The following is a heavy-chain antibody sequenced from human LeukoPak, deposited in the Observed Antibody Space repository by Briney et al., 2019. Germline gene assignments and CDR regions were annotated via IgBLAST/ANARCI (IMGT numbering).Heavy chain of an antibody. Sequence: ASVKVSCKASGYTFTSYYMHWVRQAPGQGLEWMGVFNPSGGSTSYAQNFQGRVTMTRDTSTSTVYMELSSLRSDDTAVYYCARSSGRYPTDYWGQGTLVTVSS. CDR3: ARSSGRYPTDY. CDR1: GYTFTSYY. J-gene: IGHJ4*02. CDR2: FNPSGGST. D-gene: IGHD6-19*01. V-gene: IGHV1-46*01.